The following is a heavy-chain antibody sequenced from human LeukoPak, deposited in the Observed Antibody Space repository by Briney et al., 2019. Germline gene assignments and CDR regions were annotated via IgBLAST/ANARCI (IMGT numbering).Heavy chain of an antibody. V-gene: IGHV1-2*02. CDR2: INPNSGGT. J-gene: IGHJ4*02. CDR3: ARDGVVVPAALDY. D-gene: IGHD2-2*01. Sequence: WXRQAPGXGLEWMGWINPNSGGTSFAQKFQGRVTMTRDTSISTAYMELSRLTSDDTAVYYCARDGVVVPAALDYWGQGTLVTVSS.